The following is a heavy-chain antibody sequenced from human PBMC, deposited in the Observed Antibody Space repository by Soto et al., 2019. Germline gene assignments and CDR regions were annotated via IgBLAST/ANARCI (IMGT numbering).Heavy chain of an antibody. D-gene: IGHD3-3*01. Sequence: LSSAASGATLTIYIVNWFCQAPGKGLRWTPYSTRKTKTIYYAGSVKCRFTISRYNDKNSMYLQMNSLRDEDMPVYYFACTCNDGCSGYSFDFGIRGQRTLVTVSS. CDR2: STRKTKTI. CDR3: ACTCNDGCSGYSFDFGI. V-gene: IGHV3-48*02. J-gene: IGHJ3*02. CDR1: GATLTIYI.